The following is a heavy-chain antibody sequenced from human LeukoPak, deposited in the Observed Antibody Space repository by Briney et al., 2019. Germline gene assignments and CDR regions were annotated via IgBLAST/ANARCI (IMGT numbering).Heavy chain of an antibody. J-gene: IGHJ4*02. V-gene: IGHV4-39*01. Sequence: SETLSLTCTVSGGSISSSSYYWGWIRQPPGKGLEWIGDIYYSGGTYYNPSFKSRVTISVDTSPNQFSLELSSVTAADTAVYYCAGRYCSSTSCYVDYWGQGTLVTVSS. D-gene: IGHD2-2*01. CDR2: IYYSGGT. CDR3: AGRYCSSTSCYVDY. CDR1: GGSISSSSYY.